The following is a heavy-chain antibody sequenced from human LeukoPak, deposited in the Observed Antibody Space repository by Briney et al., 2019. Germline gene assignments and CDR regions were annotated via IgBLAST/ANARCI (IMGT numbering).Heavy chain of an antibody. CDR3: AREWTTRIRFLGNYFDY. CDR2: INHMGST. Sequence: SETLSLTCAVYGGSFSGYYWSWIRPPPGRGLEWMGEINHMGSTNYSASHKSRVTRAVDTSKNQFPLKLSSVTAADTAEYYCAREWTTRIRFLGNYFDYWGQGTLVTVSS. J-gene: IGHJ4*02. CDR1: GGSFSGYY. D-gene: IGHD1-1*01. V-gene: IGHV4-34*01.